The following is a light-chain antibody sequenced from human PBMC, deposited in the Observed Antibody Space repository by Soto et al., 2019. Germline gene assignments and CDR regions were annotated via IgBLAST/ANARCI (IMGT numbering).Light chain of an antibody. CDR1: QSVSGSY. Sequence: EIVLTQSPGSLSLSPGQRATLSCRASQSVSGSYLAWYQQKPGQPPRLLIYGASSRATGIPDRFSGSGSVADFTLTISRLEPEDFAVYYCQQYGSSPWTFGQGTKVEIK. CDR3: QQYGSSPWT. CDR2: GAS. V-gene: IGKV3-20*01. J-gene: IGKJ1*01.